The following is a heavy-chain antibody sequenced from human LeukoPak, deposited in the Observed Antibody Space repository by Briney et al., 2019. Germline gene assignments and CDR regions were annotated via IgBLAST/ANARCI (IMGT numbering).Heavy chain of an antibody. CDR2: IYTSGST. D-gene: IGHD6-13*01. Sequence: SQTLSLTCTVSGGSISSSNYYWSWIRQPAGKGLEWIGRIYTSGSTNYNPSLKSRVTISVDTSKNQFSLKLSSVTAADTAVYYCARAYSSSWYWNWFDPWGQGTLVTVSS. CDR1: GGSISSSNYY. V-gene: IGHV4-61*02. J-gene: IGHJ5*02. CDR3: ARAYSSSWYWNWFDP.